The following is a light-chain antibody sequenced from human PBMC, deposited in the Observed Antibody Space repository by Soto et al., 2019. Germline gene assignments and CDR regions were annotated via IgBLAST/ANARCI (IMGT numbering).Light chain of an antibody. Sequence: DIQMTQSPSSLAASVGDTVTITCRARQNIDTYLNWYRQRPGKAPELLIYGSSNLQSGVPSRFSGSGSVTDFTLTISSLQPEDFASYYCQQSYSTLTFGGGTRLEIK. CDR1: QNIDTY. V-gene: IGKV1-39*01. J-gene: IGKJ4*01. CDR2: GSS. CDR3: QQSYSTLT.